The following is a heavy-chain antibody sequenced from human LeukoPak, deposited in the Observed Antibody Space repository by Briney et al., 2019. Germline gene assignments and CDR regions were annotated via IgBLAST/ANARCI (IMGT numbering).Heavy chain of an antibody. J-gene: IGHJ4*02. CDR3: ARELGPRPYYFDY. D-gene: IGHD3-3*02. V-gene: IGHV4-31*03. CDR2: IYYSGST. CDR1: GGSISSGGSY. Sequence: PSETLSLTCTVSGGSISSGGSYWSWIRQHPGKGLEWIGYIYYSGSTYYNPSLKSRVTLSVDTSKNQFSLKLSSVTAADTAVYYCARELGPRPYYFDYWGQGTLVTVSS.